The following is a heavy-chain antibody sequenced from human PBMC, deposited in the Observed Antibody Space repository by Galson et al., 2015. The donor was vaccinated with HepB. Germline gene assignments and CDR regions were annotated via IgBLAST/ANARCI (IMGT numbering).Heavy chain of an antibody. D-gene: IGHD6-13*01. V-gene: IGHV2-5*02. Sequence: PALVKPTQTLTLTCTFSGFSLSTSGVGVGWIRQPPGKALEWLALIYWDDDKRYSPSLKSRLTITKDTSKNQVVLTMTNMDPVDTATYYCAHSSPSSSWPEPYYYYGMDVWGQGTTVTVSS. CDR3: AHSSPSSSWPEPYYYYGMDV. J-gene: IGHJ6*02. CDR1: GFSLSTSGVG. CDR2: IYWDDDK.